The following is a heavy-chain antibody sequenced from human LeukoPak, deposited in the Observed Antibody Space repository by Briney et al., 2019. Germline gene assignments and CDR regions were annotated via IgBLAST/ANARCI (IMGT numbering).Heavy chain of an antibody. CDR1: GFSFSDAW. CDR3: ARDLGYCTNGVCHTMFDY. D-gene: IGHD2-8*01. J-gene: IGHJ4*02. V-gene: IGHV3-7*03. CDR2: IKEDGSER. Sequence: PGGSLRLSCAASGFSFSDAWMNWVRQAPGKGMEWVASIKEDGSERQYVDSVKGRFSISRDNTKGSLFLQLNSLRAEDTAVYYCARDLGYCTNGVCHTMFDYWGQGTLVAVSS.